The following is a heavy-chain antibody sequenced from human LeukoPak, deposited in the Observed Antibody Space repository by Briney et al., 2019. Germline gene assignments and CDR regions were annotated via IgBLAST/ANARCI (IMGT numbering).Heavy chain of an antibody. CDR3: ARRPKRRGIKGYCSSTSCYQTNAFDI. CDR2: INHSGST. CDR1: GGSFSGYY. J-gene: IGHJ3*02. D-gene: IGHD2-2*01. Sequence: SETLSLTCAVYGGSFSGYYWSWIRQPPGKGLEWIGEINHSGSTNYNPSLKSRVTISVDTSKNQFSLKLSSVAAADTAVYYCARRPKRRGIKGYCSSTSCYQTNAFDIWGQGTMVTVSS. V-gene: IGHV4-34*01.